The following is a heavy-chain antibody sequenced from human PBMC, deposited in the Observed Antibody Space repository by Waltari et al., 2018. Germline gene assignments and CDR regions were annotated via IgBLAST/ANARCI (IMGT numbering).Heavy chain of an antibody. D-gene: IGHD3-16*01. CDR2: ISGSGGST. Sequence: EVQLLESGGGLVQPGGSLRLSCAASGFTFSRYAMSWVRQAPGKGLGWVSAISGSGGSTYYADSVKGRFTISRDNSKNTLDLQMNSLRAEDTAVYYCAKALGAKPDTPLYWGQGTLVTVSS. J-gene: IGHJ4*02. CDR1: GFTFSRYA. V-gene: IGHV3-23*01. CDR3: AKALGAKPDTPLY.